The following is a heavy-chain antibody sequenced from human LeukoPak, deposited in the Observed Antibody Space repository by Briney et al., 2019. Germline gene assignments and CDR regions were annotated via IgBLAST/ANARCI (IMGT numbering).Heavy chain of an antibody. CDR3: ARGTVSWGLDY. D-gene: IGHD7-27*01. J-gene: IGHJ4*02. Sequence: ASVKVSCKASGYSFTGNYMHWVRQAPGQGLEWMGWINPNSGGTNYAQIFQGRVTMTRDTSISTGYMELSRLRSDDTAVYYRARGTVSWGLDYWGQGTLVTVSS. CDR2: INPNSGGT. CDR1: GYSFTGNY. V-gene: IGHV1-2*02.